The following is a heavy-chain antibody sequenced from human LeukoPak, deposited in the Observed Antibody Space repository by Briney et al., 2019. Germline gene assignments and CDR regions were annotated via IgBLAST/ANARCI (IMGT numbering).Heavy chain of an antibody. J-gene: IGHJ3*02. CDR2: IYHSGST. V-gene: IGHV4-30-2*01. D-gene: IGHD3-9*01. CDR1: GGSISSGGYS. Sequence: SETLSLTCTVSGGSISSGGYSWSWIRPGPGMDLEWIGYIYHSGSTYYNPSLKSRVTISVDRYKNHFSLKLSSVTAADTAVYYCARGARDYYDILTGHDAFDIWGQGTMVTVSS. CDR3: ARGARDYYDILTGHDAFDI.